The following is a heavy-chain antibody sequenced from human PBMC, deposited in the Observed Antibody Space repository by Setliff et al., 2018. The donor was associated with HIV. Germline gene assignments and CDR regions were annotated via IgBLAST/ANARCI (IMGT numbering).Heavy chain of an antibody. J-gene: IGHJ3*02. Sequence: GGSLRLSCVASGFPFSDSFIHWVRQASGKGLEWVGRIRTKPNNYATAYAEAVKGRFTISRDDSKNTAYLQMNSLRAEDTAVYYCAYSLPPGYSYIYDAFDIWGQGTMVTVSS. V-gene: IGHV3-73*01. CDR3: AYSLPPGYSYIYDAFDI. D-gene: IGHD5-18*01. CDR2: IRTKPNNYAT. CDR1: GFPFSDSF.